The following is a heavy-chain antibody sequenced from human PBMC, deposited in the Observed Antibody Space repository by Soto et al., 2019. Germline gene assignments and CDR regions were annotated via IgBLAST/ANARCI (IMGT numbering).Heavy chain of an antibody. J-gene: IGHJ4*02. V-gene: IGHV4-34*01. CDR1: GESFSGYY. Sequence: QVQLQQWGAGLLKPSETLSLSCAVYGESFSGYYWSWIRQPPGKGLEWIGEINHSGSTNYNPSLKSRVTISVGTSKNQFSLKLNSVTAADTAVYYCARPRTTVTTPLGYWGQGNLVTVSS. D-gene: IGHD4-17*01. CDR2: INHSGST. CDR3: ARPRTTVTTPLGY.